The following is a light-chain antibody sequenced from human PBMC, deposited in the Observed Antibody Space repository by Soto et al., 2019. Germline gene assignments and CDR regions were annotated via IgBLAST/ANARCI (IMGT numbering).Light chain of an antibody. CDR2: AAF. Sequence: DVQMTQSPSSVSASVGDRVTLTCRASQVISNSLAWYQQKPGKAPRLLTYAAFNLQGGVPSRFSGSGSGTDFFLTISSLQPEDFATYYCQQAYIFPFSFGGGTKVDIK. J-gene: IGKJ4*01. V-gene: IGKV1-12*02. CDR3: QQAYIFPFS. CDR1: QVISNS.